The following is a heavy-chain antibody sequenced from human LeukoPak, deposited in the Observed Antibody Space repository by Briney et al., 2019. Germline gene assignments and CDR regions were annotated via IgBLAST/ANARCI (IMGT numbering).Heavy chain of an antibody. CDR3: ARESRDGDILTGYLH. Sequence: SETLSLTCTVSGYSISSGYYWGWIRQPPGKGLEWIGSIYYSGSTYYNPSLKSRVTISVDTSKNQFSLKLSSVTAADTAVYYCARESRDGDILTGYLHWGQGTLVTVSS. V-gene: IGHV4-38-2*02. J-gene: IGHJ4*02. D-gene: IGHD3-9*01. CDR2: IYYSGST. CDR1: GYSISSGYY.